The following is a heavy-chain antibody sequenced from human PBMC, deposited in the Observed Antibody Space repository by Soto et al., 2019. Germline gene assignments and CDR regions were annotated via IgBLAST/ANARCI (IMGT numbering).Heavy chain of an antibody. J-gene: IGHJ6*02. V-gene: IGHV3-15*07. CDR1: GFTISYAW. D-gene: IGHD2-15*01. CDR2: IKTNSEGGTT. Sequence: ESGGGLVKPGGSLTLSCAASGFTISYAWMNWVRQVPGKGLEWVGRIKTNSEGGTTDYAAPVQGRFTLSRDDSRNTLSLHMNSLKTDDTAVYYCTTGSVEGVWGQGATVTVSS. CDR3: TTGSVEGV.